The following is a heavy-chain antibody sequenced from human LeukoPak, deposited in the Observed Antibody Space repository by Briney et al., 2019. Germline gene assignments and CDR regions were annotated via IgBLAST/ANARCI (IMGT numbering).Heavy chain of an antibody. Sequence: PSETLSLTCAVYGGSFSGYYWSWIRQPPGKGLEWIGEINHSGSTNYNPSLKSRVTISVDTSKNQFSLKLSSVTAADTAVYYCARVYYSNSYDYWYFDLWGRGTLVTVSA. CDR1: GGSFSGYY. D-gene: IGHD6-13*01. J-gene: IGHJ2*01. CDR2: INHSGST. CDR3: ARVYYSNSYDYWYFDL. V-gene: IGHV4-34*01.